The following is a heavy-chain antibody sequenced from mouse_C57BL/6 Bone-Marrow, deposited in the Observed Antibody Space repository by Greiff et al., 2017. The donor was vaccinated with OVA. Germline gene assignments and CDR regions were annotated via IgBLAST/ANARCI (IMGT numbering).Heavy chain of an antibody. CDR3: ALYDSSYFFDY. Sequence: QVQLQQPGAELVKPGASVKLSCKASGYTFTSYWMHWVKQRPGQGLEWIGMIHPNSGSTTYNAKFKSKATLTVDKSSSTSYMQLSSLTSEDSAVYYCALYDSSYFFDYWGQGTTLTVSS. D-gene: IGHD1-1*01. CDR1: GYTFTSYW. CDR2: IHPNSGST. J-gene: IGHJ2*01. V-gene: IGHV1-64*01.